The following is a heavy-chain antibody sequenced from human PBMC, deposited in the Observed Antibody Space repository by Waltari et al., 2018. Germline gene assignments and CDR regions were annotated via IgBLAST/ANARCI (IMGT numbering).Heavy chain of an antibody. V-gene: IGHV3-23*04. CDR2: IGSGGDI. J-gene: IGHJ4*02. D-gene: IGHD1-26*01. CDR1: GFTFHNFA. Sequence: EVPLVESGGGLVQPGGSLELSCKVSGFTFHNFAVSWVRQAPGKGLEWVSTIGSGGDIYYGDSVKGRFFISRDNSKNTLYLQMNSLRVEDTAVYYCAKQQGWELFEYFFDYWGQGTLVSVS. CDR3: AKQQGWELFEYFFDY.